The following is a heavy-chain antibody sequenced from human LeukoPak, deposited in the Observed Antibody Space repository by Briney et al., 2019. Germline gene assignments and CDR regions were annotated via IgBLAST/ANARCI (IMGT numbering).Heavy chain of an antibody. J-gene: IGHJ4*02. Sequence: SETLSLTCAVYGESFSGFYWSWIRQPPGKGLEWIGEIHHSGGTNYNPSLKSRVTISEDTSKSQFSLNLTSVTAADTAVYYCVDGSSREGPIIDYWGQGTLVTVSS. D-gene: IGHD6-13*01. CDR3: VDGSSREGPIIDY. CDR2: IHHSGGT. CDR1: GESFSGFY. V-gene: IGHV4-34*01.